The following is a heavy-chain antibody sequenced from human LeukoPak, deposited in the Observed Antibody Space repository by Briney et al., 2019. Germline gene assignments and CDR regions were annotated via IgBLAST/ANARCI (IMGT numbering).Heavy chain of an antibody. Sequence: ASVKVSCKASGYTFTSYSIGWVRQAPGQGLEWMGWISGYNGNTDYAQKLHGRVTMTTDTSTTTAYMELRSLRSDDTAVYYCARREAVGGTYYDYWGQGTLVTVSS. CDR3: ARREAVGGTYYDY. CDR1: GYTFTSYS. V-gene: IGHV1-18*01. D-gene: IGHD6-13*01. CDR2: ISGYNGNT. J-gene: IGHJ4*02.